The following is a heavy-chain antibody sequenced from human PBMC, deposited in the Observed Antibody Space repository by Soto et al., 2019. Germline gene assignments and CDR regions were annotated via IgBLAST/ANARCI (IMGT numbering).Heavy chain of an antibody. Sequence: QVQLVQSGAEVRKPGASVKVSCNVTGYNFSGHYLHWVRQAPGQGLEWMGWINPKSGGTNYAQKFQDRVTMTADTSVSAASMELTSLRYDDTAVFYCARGLYSSPAYFVDSWGQGTLVTVSS. CDR3: ARGLYSSPAYFVDS. CDR1: GYNFSGHY. V-gene: IGHV1-2*02. J-gene: IGHJ4*02. CDR2: INPKSGGT. D-gene: IGHD6-13*01.